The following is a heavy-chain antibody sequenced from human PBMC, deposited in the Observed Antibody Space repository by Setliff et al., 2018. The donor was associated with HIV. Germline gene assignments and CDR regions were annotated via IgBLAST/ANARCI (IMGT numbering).Heavy chain of an antibody. CDR3: ARGDGYINY. J-gene: IGHJ4*02. CDR1: GGSFSAYY. Sequence: PSETLSLTCAVYGGSFSAYYWSWIRQPPGKGLEWIGEINHSGSTNYNPSLKTRVTIMVDTSKNQFSLKLSSVTAADTAVYYCARGDGYINYWGQGALVTVSS. V-gene: IGHV4-34*01. D-gene: IGHD6-25*01. CDR2: INHSGST.